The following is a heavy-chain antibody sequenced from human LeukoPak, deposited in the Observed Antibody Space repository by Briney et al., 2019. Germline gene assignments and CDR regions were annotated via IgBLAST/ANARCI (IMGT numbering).Heavy chain of an antibody. V-gene: IGHV4-34*01. CDR2: INHSGST. CDR1: GGSIRSSGYY. CDR3: ARGRLVAPAPRNDFDY. J-gene: IGHJ4*02. D-gene: IGHD3-16*01. Sequence: SETLSLTCTVSGGSIRSSGYYWSWIRQPPGKGLEWIGEINHSGSTNYNPSLKSRVTISVDTSKNQFSLKLSSVTAADTAVYYCARGRLVAPAPRNDFDYWGQGTLVTVSS.